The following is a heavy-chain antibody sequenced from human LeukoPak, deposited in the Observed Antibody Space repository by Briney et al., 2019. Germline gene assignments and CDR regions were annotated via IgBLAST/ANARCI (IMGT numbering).Heavy chain of an antibody. V-gene: IGHV4-59*01. CDR2: IYGSGST. Sequence: SGTLTLTCAASGVSISNYYWSWIRQPPGKGLEWIGYIYGSGSTNYNASLKSRVTISVDTSKNQFSLKLSSVTAADTAVYYCAREGSSGWYAFDYWGQETLVTVSS. CDR3: AREGSSGWYAFDY. CDR1: GVSISNYY. D-gene: IGHD6-19*01. J-gene: IGHJ4*02.